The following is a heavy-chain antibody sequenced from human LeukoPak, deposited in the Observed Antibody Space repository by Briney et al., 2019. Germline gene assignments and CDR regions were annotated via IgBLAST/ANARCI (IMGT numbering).Heavy chain of an antibody. CDR1: GGSISSSGYY. CDR2: IYYGGST. V-gene: IGHV4-39*01. D-gene: IGHD2-15*01. J-gene: IGHJ5*02. Sequence: SGTLSLTCTVSGGSISSSGYYWGWIRQPPGKGLEWIGSIYYGGSTYYNPSLKSRVTISVDTSMNQFSLKLSFVTTADTAVYYCARALGYCSGGSCTRGYNWFDPWGQGTLVTVPS. CDR3: ARALGYCSGGSCTRGYNWFDP.